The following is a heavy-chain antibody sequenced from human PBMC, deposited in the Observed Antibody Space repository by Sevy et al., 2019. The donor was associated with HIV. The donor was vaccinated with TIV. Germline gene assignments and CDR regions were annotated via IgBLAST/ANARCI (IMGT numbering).Heavy chain of an antibody. J-gene: IGHJ4*02. CDR1: GGSITSLY. CDR3: AGENAWGRGYS. Sequence: QLPETLSLTCTVSGGSITSLYWNWIRQPPGKGLEWIANIYYNGHINYNPSLKSRVTLSLDTSKNQFSLRLSSVTAADTAMYYCAGENAWGRGYSWGQGTPVTVSS. CDR2: IYYNGHI. D-gene: IGHD1-26*01. V-gene: IGHV4-59*08.